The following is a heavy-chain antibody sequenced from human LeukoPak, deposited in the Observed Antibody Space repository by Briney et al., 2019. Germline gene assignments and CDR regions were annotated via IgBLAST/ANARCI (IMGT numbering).Heavy chain of an antibody. CDR3: ARDGYYYDSSGYYCEAFDI. CDR1: GCSISSYY. V-gene: IGHV4-4*07. J-gene: IGHJ3*02. CDR2: IYTSGST. Sequence: SETLSLTCTVSGCSISSYYWSWIRQPAGKGLEWIGRIYTSGSTNYNPSLKSRVTMSVDTSKNQFSLKLSSVTAADTAVYYCARDGYYYDSSGYYCEAFDIWGQGTMVTVSS. D-gene: IGHD3-22*01.